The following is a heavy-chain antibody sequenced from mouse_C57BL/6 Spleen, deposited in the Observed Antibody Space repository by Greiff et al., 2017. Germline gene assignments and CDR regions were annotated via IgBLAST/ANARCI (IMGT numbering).Heavy chain of an antibody. CDR2: IDPSDSYT. CDR3: AREGITTVVARYCDV. CDR1: GYTFTSYW. V-gene: IGHV1-69*01. J-gene: IGHJ1*03. D-gene: IGHD1-1*01. Sequence: QVQLQQPGAELVMPGASVKLSCKASGYTFTSYWMHWVKQRPGQGLEWIGEIDPSDSYTNYNQKFKGKSTLTVDKSSSTAYMQLSSLTSEDSAVYCCAREGITTVVARYCDVWGTGTTVTVSS.